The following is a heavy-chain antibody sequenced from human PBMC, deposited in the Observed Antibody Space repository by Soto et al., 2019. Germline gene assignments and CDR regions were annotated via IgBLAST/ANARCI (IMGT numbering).Heavy chain of an antibody. CDR3: ATWHLQEHAYEV. D-gene: IGHD4-4*01. CDR2: FYDLDGT. V-gene: IGHV3-53*01. Sequence: DVHLVESGGGLIQPGGSLRLSCAVSGLTVSGKKYVAWVRRAPGKGLEWVSGFYDLDGTYYADSLKGRFTTSGDSSRTIVYLQMNGLRPEDTAVYYCATWHLQEHAYEVWGQGTTVTVSS. J-gene: IGHJ3*01. CDR1: GLTVSGKKY.